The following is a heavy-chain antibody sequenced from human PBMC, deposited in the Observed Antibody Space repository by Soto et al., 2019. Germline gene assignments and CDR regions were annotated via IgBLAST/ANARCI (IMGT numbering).Heavy chain of an antibody. V-gene: IGHV4-34*01. CDR1: FC. Sequence: FCWRRILKKTKKRLEWIGEINHSGSTNYNPSLKSRVTISVDTSKNQFSLKLSSVTAADTAVYYCARCFYIECSSTRCYPGWFVPLG. J-gene: IGHJ5*02. CDR3: ARCFYIECSSTRCYPGWFVP. CDR2: INHSGST. D-gene: IGHD2-2*01.